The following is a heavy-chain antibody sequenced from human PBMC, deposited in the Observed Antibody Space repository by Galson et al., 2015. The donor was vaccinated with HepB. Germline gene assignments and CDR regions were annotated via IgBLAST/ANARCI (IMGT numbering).Heavy chain of an antibody. J-gene: IGHJ6*02. V-gene: IGHV1-18*01. CDR2: FSGYDGST. CDR3: ARDSRLELRLNNYFSYGMDV. CDR1: GYSFSNYG. Sequence: SVKVSCKASGYSFSNYGLSWIRQAPGPGLEWMGWFSGYDGSTNYAQKFQGRVTMTADASTGTAYLELTNLRSDDTAAYYCARDSRLELRLNNYFSYGMDVWGQGSAVTVSS. D-gene: IGHD1-1*01.